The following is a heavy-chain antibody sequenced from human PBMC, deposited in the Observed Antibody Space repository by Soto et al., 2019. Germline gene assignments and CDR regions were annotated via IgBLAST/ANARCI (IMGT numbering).Heavy chain of an antibody. CDR2: IYTSGST. V-gene: IGHV4-4*07. CDR3: ARDSPEYCSGGSCYPVYYYYGMDV. Sequence: KSSETLSLTCTVSGGSISSYYWSWIRQPAGKGLEWIGRIYTSGSTNYNPSLKSRVTMSVDTSKNQFSLKLSSVTAADTAVYYCARDSPEYCSGGSCYPVYYYYGMDVWGQGTTVTVSS. CDR1: GGSISSYY. J-gene: IGHJ6*02. D-gene: IGHD2-15*01.